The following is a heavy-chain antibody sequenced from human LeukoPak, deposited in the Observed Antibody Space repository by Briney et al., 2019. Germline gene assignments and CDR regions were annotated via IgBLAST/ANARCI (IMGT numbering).Heavy chain of an antibody. Sequence: PGGSLRLSCAASGFTFSSYSRNWDRQAPGKGLEWVSYISSSSSTIYYADSVKGRFTISRDNAKNSLYLQMNSLRAEDTAVYYCARAQGFGELFAYWGQGTLVTVSS. V-gene: IGHV3-48*04. J-gene: IGHJ4*02. D-gene: IGHD3-10*01. CDR3: ARAQGFGELFAY. CDR1: GFTFSSYS. CDR2: ISSSSSTI.